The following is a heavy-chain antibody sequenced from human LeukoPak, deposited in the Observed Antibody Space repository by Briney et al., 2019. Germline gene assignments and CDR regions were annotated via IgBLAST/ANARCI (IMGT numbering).Heavy chain of an antibody. V-gene: IGHV1-18*01. J-gene: IGHJ4*02. CDR2: ISAYNGNT. Sequence: ASVKVSCKASGYTFTSYGISWVRQAPGQGLEWMGCISAYNGNTNYAQKLQGRVAMTTDTSTSTAYMELRSLRSDDTAVYYCAVGPNYYGSGSSFDYWGQGTLVTVSS. CDR1: GYTFTSYG. CDR3: AVGPNYYGSGSSFDY. D-gene: IGHD3-10*01.